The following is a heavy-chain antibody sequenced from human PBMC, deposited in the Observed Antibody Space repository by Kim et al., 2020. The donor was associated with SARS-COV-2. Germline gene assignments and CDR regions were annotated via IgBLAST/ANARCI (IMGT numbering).Heavy chain of an antibody. D-gene: IGHD6-13*01. V-gene: IGHV4-59*13. J-gene: IGHJ4*02. CDR1: GGSISSYY. CDR2: IYYSGST. Sequence: SETLSLTCTVSGGSISSYYWSWIRQPPGKGLEWIGYIYYSGSTNYNPSLKSRVTISVDTSKNQFSLKLSSVTAADTAVYYCASGPYSSSWKRPYYFDYWGQGPLVTVSS. CDR3: ASGPYSSSWKRPYYFDY.